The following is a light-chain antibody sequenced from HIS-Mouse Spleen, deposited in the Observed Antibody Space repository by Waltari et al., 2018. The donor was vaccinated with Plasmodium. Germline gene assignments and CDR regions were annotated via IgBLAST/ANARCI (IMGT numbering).Light chain of an antibody. CDR3: SSYAGSNNLV. CDR2: EVS. J-gene: IGLJ2*01. Sequence: QSALTQPPSASGPPGQSVTISCTGTRSDVGRYNYFTWYQQHPGKAPKLMIYEVSKRPSGVPDRFSGSKSGNTASLTVSGLQAEDEADYYCSSYAGSNNLVFGGGTKLTVL. V-gene: IGLV2-8*01. CDR1: RSDVGRYNY.